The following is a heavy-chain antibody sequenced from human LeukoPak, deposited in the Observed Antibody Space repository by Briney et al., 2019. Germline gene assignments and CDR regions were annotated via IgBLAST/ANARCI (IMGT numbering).Heavy chain of an antibody. D-gene: IGHD6-13*01. CDR2: ISYDGSNK. CDR1: GFTFSSYA. Sequence: GGSLRLSCAASGFTFSSYAMHWVRQAPGKGLEWVAVISYDGSNKYYADSVKGRFTISRDNSKNTLYLQMNSLRAEDTAVYYYAREYLAAGDYWGQGTLVTVSS. CDR3: AREYLAAGDY. V-gene: IGHV3-30-3*01. J-gene: IGHJ4*02.